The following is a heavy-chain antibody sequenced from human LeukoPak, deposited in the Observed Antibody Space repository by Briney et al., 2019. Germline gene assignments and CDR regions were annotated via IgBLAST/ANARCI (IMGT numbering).Heavy chain of an antibody. CDR2: ISSSGSYI. V-gene: IGHV3-21*01. D-gene: IGHD2-15*01. Sequence: GGSLRLSCAASGFTFSNYNMNWVRQAPGKGLEGVSSISSSGSYIYYADSVKGRFTISRDNAKNSLYLHMNSLRAEDTAVYYCARAVGYCSGGSCQNWFDPWGQGTLVTVSS. CDR3: ARAVGYCSGGSCQNWFDP. J-gene: IGHJ5*02. CDR1: GFTFSNYN.